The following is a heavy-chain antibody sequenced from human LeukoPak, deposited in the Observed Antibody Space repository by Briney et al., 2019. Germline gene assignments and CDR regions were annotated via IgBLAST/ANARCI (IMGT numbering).Heavy chain of an antibody. V-gene: IGHV1-69*06. D-gene: IGHD3-3*01. CDR3: ARERLARFPYFDY. Sequence: SVKVSCKTSGGAFSNSGISWVRLAPGQGPEWMGGIIPVFGTPNYAQKFQGRLTITADRSTTTAYMELSSLTSDDTAVYYCARERLARFPYFDYWGQGTLVAVSS. CDR2: IIPVFGTP. CDR1: GGAFSNSG. J-gene: IGHJ4*02.